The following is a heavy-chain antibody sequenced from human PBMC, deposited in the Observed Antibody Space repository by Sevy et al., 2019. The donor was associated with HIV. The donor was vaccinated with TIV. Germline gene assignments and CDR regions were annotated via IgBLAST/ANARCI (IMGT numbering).Heavy chain of an antibody. D-gene: IGHD4-17*01. CDR3: ARHKASYGVTRYSYYCGLDV. Sequence: GESLKISCKGSGYTFTSYWIGWVRQMPGKGLEWMGIIYPDYSDPRNSPSFQGQVTISADKSISTAYLQWSSLKASDTAMYYCARHKASYGVTRYSYYCGLDVWGQGTTVTVSS. CDR1: GYTFTSYW. V-gene: IGHV5-51*01. CDR2: IYPDYSDP. J-gene: IGHJ6*02.